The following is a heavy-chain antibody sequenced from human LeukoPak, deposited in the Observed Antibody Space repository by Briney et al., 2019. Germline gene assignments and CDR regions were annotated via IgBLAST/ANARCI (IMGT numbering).Heavy chain of an antibody. CDR3: ARASSSHLSGY. V-gene: IGHV1-46*01. CDR2: INPSGGST. J-gene: IGHJ4*02. D-gene: IGHD6-19*01. CDR1: GYTFTSYY. Sequence: ASVRVSCKASGYTFTSYYMHWVRQAPGQGLEWMGIINPSGGSTSYAQKFQGRVTTTRDTSTSTVYMELSSLRSEDTAVYYCARASSSHLSGYWGQGTLVTVSS.